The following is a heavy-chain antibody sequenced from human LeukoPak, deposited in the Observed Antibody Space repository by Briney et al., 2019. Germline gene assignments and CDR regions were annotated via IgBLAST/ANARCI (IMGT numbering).Heavy chain of an antibody. Sequence: GGSLRLSCAASGFTVSSNYMSWVRQAPGKGLEWVSVIYDNGDAYSADSVKGRFTISRHNSKNTLYLQMNSLRPEDTAVYYCTTRRQDGCWGQGTLVTVS. CDR1: GFTVSSNY. D-gene: IGHD1-14*01. CDR2: IYDNGDA. J-gene: IGHJ4*02. V-gene: IGHV3-53*04. CDR3: TTRRQDGC.